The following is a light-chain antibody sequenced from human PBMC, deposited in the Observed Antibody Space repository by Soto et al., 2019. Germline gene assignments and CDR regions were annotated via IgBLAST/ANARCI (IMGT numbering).Light chain of an antibody. Sequence: AIQMTQSPSSLSASVGDRVTITCRASQGIRNALGWYQQKPGKAPKLLIYAASSLQSGVPSRFSGSGSGTDFTLTISSLQPEDFATYYCLQDDNYPWTFGQGTKVEIK. CDR1: QGIRNA. V-gene: IGKV1-6*01. CDR2: AAS. J-gene: IGKJ1*01. CDR3: LQDDNYPWT.